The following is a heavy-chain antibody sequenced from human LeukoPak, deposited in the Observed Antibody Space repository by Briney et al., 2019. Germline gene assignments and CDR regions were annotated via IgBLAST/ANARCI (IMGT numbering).Heavy chain of an antibody. J-gene: IGHJ4*02. CDR1: GYTFTSYG. D-gene: IGHD6-13*01. CDR3: ARDRSAGLPSLY. Sequence: ASVKVSCKASGYTFTSYGISWVQQAPGQGLEWMGWISAYNGNTNYAQKLQGRVTMTTDTSTSTAYMELRSLRSDDTAVYYCARDRSAGLPSLYWGQGTLVTVSS. V-gene: IGHV1-18*01. CDR2: ISAYNGNT.